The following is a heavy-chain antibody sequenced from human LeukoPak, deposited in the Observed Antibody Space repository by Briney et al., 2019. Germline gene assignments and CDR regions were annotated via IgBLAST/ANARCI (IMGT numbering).Heavy chain of an antibody. Sequence: PGGSLRLSCAASGFTFSSYGMHWVRQAPGKGLEWVAVIWYDGTDKYYEVSVKGRFTISRDNSKNTLYLEMNSLRADDTGVYYCARDQTVDTAMVLHFDYWGQGTLVTVSA. CDR2: IWYDGTDK. V-gene: IGHV3-33*01. CDR3: ARDQTVDTAMVLHFDY. CDR1: GFTFSSYG. D-gene: IGHD5-18*01. J-gene: IGHJ4*02.